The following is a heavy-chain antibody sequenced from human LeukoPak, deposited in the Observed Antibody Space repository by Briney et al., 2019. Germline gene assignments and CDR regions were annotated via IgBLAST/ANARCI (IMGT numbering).Heavy chain of an antibody. CDR2: INQDGSEK. V-gene: IGHV3-7*01. Sequence: GGSLRLSCAASGFTFSSHWMSWVRQAPGKGLEWVANINQDGSEKYYVDSVKGRFTISRDNAKNSLYLQMNSLRAEDTAVYYCARDDTPGGYFDYWGQGTLVTVSS. J-gene: IGHJ4*02. CDR3: ARDDTPGGYFDY. CDR1: GFTFSSHW. D-gene: IGHD2-2*02.